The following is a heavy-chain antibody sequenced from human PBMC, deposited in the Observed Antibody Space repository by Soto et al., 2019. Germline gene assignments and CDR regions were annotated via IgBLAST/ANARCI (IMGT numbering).Heavy chain of an antibody. D-gene: IGHD5-12*01. Sequence: QLVQSGAEVTKPGASVKVSCKTSGYNFSAHYIHWVRQPPGQGLEWLGWISPRRGDHHPADKFQARLTLTPDTATTPAFMHLSGLRVNDSAVYYCAKGGGYGHGHWGQGTPIIVSS. CDR3: AKGGGYGHGH. CDR1: GYNFSAHY. V-gene: IGHV1-2*02. J-gene: IGHJ4*02. CDR2: ISPRRGDH.